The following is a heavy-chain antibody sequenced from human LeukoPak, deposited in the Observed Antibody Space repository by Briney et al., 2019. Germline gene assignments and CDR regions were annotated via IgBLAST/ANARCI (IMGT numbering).Heavy chain of an antibody. Sequence: ASVKVSCKASGYTFTSYDINWVRQAPGQGLEWMGWISVYTGNTNYAQKLQGRVTMTTDTSTSTAYMDLRSLRSDDTAVYYCARVRQYSDYFYYYGMDVWGQGTTVTVSS. CDR1: GYTFTSYD. CDR2: ISVYTGNT. CDR3: ARVRQYSDYFYYYGMDV. D-gene: IGHD2/OR15-2a*01. J-gene: IGHJ6*02. V-gene: IGHV1-18*01.